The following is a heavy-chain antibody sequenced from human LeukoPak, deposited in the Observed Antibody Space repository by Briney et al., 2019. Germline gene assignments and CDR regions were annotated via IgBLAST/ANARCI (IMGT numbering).Heavy chain of an antibody. CDR1: GFTFSSYA. CDR2: ISGSGGST. J-gene: IGHJ4*02. CDR3: AKDGFYDFWSGQTFDY. V-gene: IGHV3-23*01. Sequence: PGRSLRLSCATSGFTFSSYAMSWVRQAPGKGLEWVSSISGSGGSTYYADSVKGRFTISRDNSKNTLYLQMNSLRAEDTAVYYCAKDGFYDFWSGQTFDYWGQGTLVTVSS. D-gene: IGHD3-3*01.